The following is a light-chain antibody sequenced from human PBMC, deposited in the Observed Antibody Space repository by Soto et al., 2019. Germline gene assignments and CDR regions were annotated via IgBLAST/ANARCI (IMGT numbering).Light chain of an antibody. J-gene: IGLJ2*01. CDR2: DVS. CDR3: SSYTSSSTRV. CDR1: SSDVGGYNY. Sequence: QSVLTQPVSVSGSPGQPITISGTGTSSDVGGYNYVSWYQQHPGKAPKLMIYDVSNRPSGVSNRFSGSKSGNTASLTISGLQAEHEADYYCSSYTSSSTRVFGGGTKLTVL. V-gene: IGLV2-14*01.